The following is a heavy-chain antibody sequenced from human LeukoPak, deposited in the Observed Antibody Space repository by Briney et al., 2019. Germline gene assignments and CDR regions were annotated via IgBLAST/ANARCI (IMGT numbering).Heavy chain of an antibody. J-gene: IGHJ6*03. V-gene: IGHV1-2*02. CDR1: GYTFTGYY. Sequence: ASVKVSCKASGYTFTGYYMHWVRQAPGQGLEWMGWINPNSGGTNYAQKFQGRVTMTRDTSISTAYMELGRLRSDDTAVYYCARDILDLYYYYYMDVWGKGTTVTVSS. D-gene: IGHD2-15*01. CDR2: INPNSGGT. CDR3: ARDILDLYYYYYMDV.